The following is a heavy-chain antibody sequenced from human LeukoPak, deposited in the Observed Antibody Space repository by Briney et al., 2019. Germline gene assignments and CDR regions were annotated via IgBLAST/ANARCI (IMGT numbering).Heavy chain of an antibody. Sequence: ASVKVSCKASGYTFTGYFMHWVRQAPGRGLEWMGWINPNSGGTNYAQKFQGRVTMTRDTSISTAYMELSRLRSDDTAVYYCAKDRSGWLQNDAFDIWGQGTMVTVSS. CDR2: INPNSGGT. J-gene: IGHJ3*02. CDR3: AKDRSGWLQNDAFDI. V-gene: IGHV1-2*02. CDR1: GYTFTGYF. D-gene: IGHD6-19*01.